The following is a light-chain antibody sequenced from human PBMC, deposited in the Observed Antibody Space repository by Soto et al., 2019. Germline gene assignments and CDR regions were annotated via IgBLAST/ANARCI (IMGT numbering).Light chain of an antibody. Sequence: QSALTQPASVSGSPGQSITISCTGTSSDVGGYNYVSWYQQHPGKAPKLMIYDVSNRPSGVSNRFSGSKSGNTASLTISGRQAEDEADYYFSSYTSSSTRVFGGGTTLTVL. CDR3: SSYTSSSTRV. V-gene: IGLV2-14*01. CDR1: SSDVGGYNY. CDR2: DVS. J-gene: IGLJ2*01.